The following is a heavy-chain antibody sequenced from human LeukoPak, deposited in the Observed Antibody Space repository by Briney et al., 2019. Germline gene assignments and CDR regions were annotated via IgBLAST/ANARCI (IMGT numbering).Heavy chain of an antibody. J-gene: IGHJ4*02. V-gene: IGHV3-30*18. Sequence: GGSLRLSCTASGFTFSNYGMHWVRQAAGKGLEWVAVISYDGSNEYYADSVKGRFTISRDNSKNTLFLQMNSLRPEDTAVYHCAKVALFSGYYPPFDYWGQGTLVTVPS. CDR3: AKVALFSGYYPPFDY. CDR1: GFTFSNYG. CDR2: ISYDGSNE. D-gene: IGHD3-22*01.